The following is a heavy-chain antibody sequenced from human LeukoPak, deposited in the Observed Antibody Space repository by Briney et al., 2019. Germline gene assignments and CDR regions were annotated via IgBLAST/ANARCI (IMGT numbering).Heavy chain of an antibody. D-gene: IGHD3-3*01. CDR3: ARVRFLGINWFDP. CDR2: MNPNSGNT. V-gene: IGHV1-8*02. J-gene: IGHJ5*02. Sequence: GASVKVSCKASGYTFTGYYMHWVRQAPGQGLEWMGWMNPNSGNTGYAQKFQGRVTMTRNTSISTAYMELSSLRSEDTAVYYCARVRFLGINWFDPWGQGTLVTVSS. CDR1: GYTFTGYY.